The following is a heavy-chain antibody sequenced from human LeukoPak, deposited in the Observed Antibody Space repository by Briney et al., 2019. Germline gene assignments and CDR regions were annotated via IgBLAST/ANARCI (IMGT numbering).Heavy chain of an antibody. Sequence: SETLSLTCAVYGGSFSGYYWSWMRQPAGKGLEWIGRIYTSGSTNYNPSLKSRVTISVDTSKNQFSLKLSSVTAADTAVYYCARGYIRYSSSWYTKDDAFDIWGQGTMVTVSS. V-gene: IGHV4-59*10. J-gene: IGHJ3*02. CDR1: GGSFSGYY. D-gene: IGHD6-13*01. CDR3: ARGYIRYSSSWYTKDDAFDI. CDR2: IYTSGST.